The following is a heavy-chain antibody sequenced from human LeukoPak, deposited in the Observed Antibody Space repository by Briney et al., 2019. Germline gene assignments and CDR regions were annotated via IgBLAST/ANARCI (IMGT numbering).Heavy chain of an antibody. CDR3: ARDIVVGATTFYYYYYMDV. J-gene: IGHJ6*03. V-gene: IGHV3-30*04. CDR2: ISYDGSNK. D-gene: IGHD1-26*01. Sequence: GGSLRLSCAASGFTFSSYAMHWVRQAPGKGLEWVAVISYDGSNKYYADSVKGRFTISRDNSKNTLYLQMNSLRAEDTAVYYCARDIVVGATTFYYYYYMDVWGKGTTVTVSS. CDR1: GFTFSSYA.